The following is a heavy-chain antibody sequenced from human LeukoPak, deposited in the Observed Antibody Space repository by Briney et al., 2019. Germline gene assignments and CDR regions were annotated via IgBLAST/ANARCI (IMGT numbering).Heavy chain of an antibody. V-gene: IGHV3-7*04. Sequence: GGSPRLSCAASGFTFSDFWMSWVRRAPGKGLEWVANIKQDGSDKYYVDSVKGRFTISRDNAKNSLYLQMNSLRAEDTAVYYCAGANRDYGDYEYWGQGTLVTVSS. CDR3: AGANRDYGDYEY. J-gene: IGHJ4*02. D-gene: IGHD4-17*01. CDR1: GFTFSDFW. CDR2: IKQDGSDK.